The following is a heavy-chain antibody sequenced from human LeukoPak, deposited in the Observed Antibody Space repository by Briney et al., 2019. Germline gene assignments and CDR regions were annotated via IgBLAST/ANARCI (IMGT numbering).Heavy chain of an antibody. V-gene: IGHV1-18*01. CDR2: ISAYNGNT. J-gene: IGHJ4*02. Sequence: ASVKVSCKASGYTFTSYGISWVRQAPGQGLEWMGWISAYNGNTNYAQRLQGRVTMTTDTSTSTAYMELRSLRSDDTAVYYCARAERITIFGVVNYYFDYRGQGTLVTVSS. D-gene: IGHD3-3*01. CDR1: GYTFTSYG. CDR3: ARAERITIFGVVNYYFDY.